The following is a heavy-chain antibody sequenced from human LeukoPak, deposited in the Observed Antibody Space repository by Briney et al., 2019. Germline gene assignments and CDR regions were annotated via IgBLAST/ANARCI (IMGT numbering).Heavy chain of an antibody. J-gene: IGHJ5*02. V-gene: IGHV4-59*08. CDR2: IYYSGST. CDR3: ARHFGENSYGPDRPNNWFDP. Sequence: SETLSLTCTVSDGSISSYYWSWIRQPPGKGLEWIGYIYYSGSTNYNPSLKSRVTISVDTSKNQFSLKLSSVTAADTAVYYCARHFGENSYGPDRPNNWFDPWGQGTLVTVSS. CDR1: DGSISSYY. D-gene: IGHD5-18*01.